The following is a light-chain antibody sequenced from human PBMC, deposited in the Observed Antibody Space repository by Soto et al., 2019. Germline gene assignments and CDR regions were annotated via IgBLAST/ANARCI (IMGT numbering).Light chain of an antibody. CDR2: EVS. Sequence: QSALTQPRSVSGSPGQSVTISCTGTSSNVGGHEHVSWYQQRPGKAPILIISEVSRRPSGIPNRFSGSKSGSTASLTISGLQAEDEADYYCCSYAGGYSYVFGSGTKLTVL. V-gene: IGLV2-11*01. CDR3: CSYAGGYSYV. J-gene: IGLJ1*01. CDR1: SSNVGGHEH.